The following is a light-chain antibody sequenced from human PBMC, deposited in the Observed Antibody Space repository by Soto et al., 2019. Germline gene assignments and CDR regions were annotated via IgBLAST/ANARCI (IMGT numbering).Light chain of an antibody. CDR1: QSISTF. J-gene: IGKJ2*01. V-gene: IGKV1-5*03. Sequence: DILMTQSPSALSASVGDRVTITCRASQSISTFLAWYQQKPGKAPNLLIYYASNLQSGVPSRFGGSGSGTEFCLTISTLQPDDFATYYCQQYNSYPYTFGQGTKLEIK. CDR2: YAS. CDR3: QQYNSYPYT.